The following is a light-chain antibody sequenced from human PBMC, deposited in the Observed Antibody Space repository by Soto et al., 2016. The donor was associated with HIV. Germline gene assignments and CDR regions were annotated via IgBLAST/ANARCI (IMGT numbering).Light chain of an antibody. CDR1: KLGDKY. CDR2: QDN. J-gene: IGLJ2*01. V-gene: IGLV3-1*01. CDR3: QTWDSSTVV. Sequence: SFELSQPPSVSVFPGQTASITCSGDKLGDKYAWWYQQKTGQSPVLVIYQDNKRPSGIPERFSGSNSGNTATLTISGTQAMDEADYYCQTWDSSTVVFGGGTKGDRP.